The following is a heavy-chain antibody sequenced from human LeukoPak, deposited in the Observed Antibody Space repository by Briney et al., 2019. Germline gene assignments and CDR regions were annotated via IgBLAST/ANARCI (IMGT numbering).Heavy chain of an antibody. Sequence: GGALRLSCSASGFTLSSYSMNWGRQAPGKGVEWVSSISSSSSYIYYADSVKGRFTISRDNAKNSLYLQMNSLRAEDTAVYYCARNPWPNYFDYWGQGTLVTVSS. CDR1: GFTLSSYS. V-gene: IGHV3-21*01. J-gene: IGHJ4*02. CDR3: ARNPWPNYFDY. CDR2: ISSSSSYI.